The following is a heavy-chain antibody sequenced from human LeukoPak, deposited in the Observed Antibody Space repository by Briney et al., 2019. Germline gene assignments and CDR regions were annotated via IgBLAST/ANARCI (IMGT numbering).Heavy chain of an antibody. CDR1: GFTFSDYW. D-gene: IGHD6-13*01. Sequence: QSGGSLRLSCTLSGFTFSDYWVNWVRQAPGKGLKWVASIRQDGGEKSYVDSVKGRFTISRDNTKNSLYLQMNSLRAEDTAVYYCARDGTAPGLYFDLWGQGTLVTVSS. J-gene: IGHJ4*01. CDR2: IRQDGGEK. V-gene: IGHV3-7*01. CDR3: ARDGTAPGLYFDL.